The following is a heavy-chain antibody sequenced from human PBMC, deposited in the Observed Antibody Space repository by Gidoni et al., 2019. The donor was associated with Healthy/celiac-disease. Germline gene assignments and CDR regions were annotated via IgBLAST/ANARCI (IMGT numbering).Heavy chain of an antibody. J-gene: IGHJ4*02. Sequence: QVQLQESGPGLVQPSQTLSLTCTVSVGSISSGGYYWSWIRQHPGKGLEWIGYIYYSGSTYYNPSLKSRVTISVDTSKNQFSLKLSSVTAADTAVYYCARDNKYGSGWAAFDYWGQGTLVTVSS. CDR1: VGSISSGGYY. CDR3: ARDNKYGSGWAAFDY. CDR2: IYYSGST. V-gene: IGHV4-31*03. D-gene: IGHD6-19*01.